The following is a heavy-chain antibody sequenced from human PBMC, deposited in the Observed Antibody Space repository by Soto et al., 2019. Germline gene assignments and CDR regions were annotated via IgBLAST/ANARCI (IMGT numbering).Heavy chain of an antibody. V-gene: IGHV4-34*01. Sequence: PSETLSLTCAVYGGSFSVYYWSWIRHPPGKGLEWIGEINHSGSTNYNPSLKSRVTISVDTSKNQFSLKLSSVTAADTAVYYCARDNRVNIAAAGRYYYYYGMDVWGQGTTVTVSS. CDR2: INHSGST. J-gene: IGHJ6*02. CDR3: ARDNRVNIAAAGRYYYYYGMDV. CDR1: GGSFSVYY. D-gene: IGHD6-13*01.